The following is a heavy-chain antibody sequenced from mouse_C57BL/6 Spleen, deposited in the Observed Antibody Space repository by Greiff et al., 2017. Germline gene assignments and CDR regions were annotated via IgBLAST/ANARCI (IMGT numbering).Heavy chain of an antibody. D-gene: IGHD1-1*01. CDR1: GYTFTSYW. J-gene: IGHJ2*01. CDR2: IDPSDSYT. CDR3: ARKEDYYYYGSSGRGYYFDY. V-gene: IGHV1-69*01. Sequence: QVQLQQPGAELVMPGASVKLSCKASGYTFTSYWMHWVKQRPGQGLEWIGEIDPSDSYTNYNQKFKGKSTLTVDKSSSTAYMQLSSLTSEDSAVYYCARKEDYYYYGSSGRGYYFDYWGQGTTLTVSS.